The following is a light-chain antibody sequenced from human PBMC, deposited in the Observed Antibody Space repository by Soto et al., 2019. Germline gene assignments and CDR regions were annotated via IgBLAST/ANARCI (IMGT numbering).Light chain of an antibody. CDR2: EGS. Sequence: SALTQPAAVFGSPGQSITISCTGTSSDVGSYNLVSWYQQHPGKAPKLMVYEGSKRSSGVSNRFSGSKSGNTASLTISGLQAEDEADYYCCPYAGSSTLVFGGGTKLTVL. V-gene: IGLV2-23*01. J-gene: IGLJ2*01. CDR3: CPYAGSSTLV. CDR1: SSDVGSYNL.